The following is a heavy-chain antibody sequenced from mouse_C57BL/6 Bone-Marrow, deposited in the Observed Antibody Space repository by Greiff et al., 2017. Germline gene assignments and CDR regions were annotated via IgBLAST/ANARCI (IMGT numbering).Heavy chain of an antibody. J-gene: IGHJ4*01. CDR3: AITTVVHYYAMDY. Sequence: QVQLQQPGAELVKPGASVKLSCKASGYTFTSYWMHWVKQSPGQGLEWIGMIHPNSGSTNYNEKFKSKATLTVDKSSSTAYMQLSSLTSEDSSVYNGAITTVVHYYAMDYWGQGTSVTVSS. D-gene: IGHD1-1*01. CDR1: GYTFTSYW. V-gene: IGHV1-64*01. CDR2: IHPNSGST.